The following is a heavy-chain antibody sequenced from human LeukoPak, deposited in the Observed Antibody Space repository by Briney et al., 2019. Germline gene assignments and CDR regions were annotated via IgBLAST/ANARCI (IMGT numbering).Heavy chain of an antibody. CDR1: GFTFSSYA. D-gene: IGHD3-22*01. Sequence: GGSLRLSCAASGFTFSSYAMSWVRQAPGKGLEWVANIKQDGSEKYYVDSVKGRFTISRDNAKNSLYLQMNSLRAEDTAVYYCARGGGYYYFDYWGQGTLVTVSS. CDR3: ARGGGYYYFDY. V-gene: IGHV3-7*01. CDR2: IKQDGSEK. J-gene: IGHJ4*02.